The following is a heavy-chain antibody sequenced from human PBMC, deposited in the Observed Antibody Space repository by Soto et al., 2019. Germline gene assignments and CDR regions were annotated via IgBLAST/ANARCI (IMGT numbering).Heavy chain of an antibody. CDR1: GFTFSNFP. CDR3: AKGDPIFGVVIPHLDY. J-gene: IGHJ4*02. Sequence: EVQLLESGGGLVQPGGSLRLSCAASGFTFSNFPMSWVRQAPGKGLEWVSGISYSGGSTYYADSVAGRFTIYRDDSTNKVYLQMNSLRAEDTAVYYCAKGDPIFGVVIPHLDYWGQGTLVTVSS. D-gene: IGHD3-3*01. V-gene: IGHV3-23*01. CDR2: ISYSGGST.